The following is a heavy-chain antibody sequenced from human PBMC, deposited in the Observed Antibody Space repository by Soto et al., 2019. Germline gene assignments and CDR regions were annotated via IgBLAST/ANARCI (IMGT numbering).Heavy chain of an antibody. CDR1: GYTFSGYH. V-gene: IGHV1-2*04. D-gene: IGHD3-3*01. CDR3: ARDGIGFGY. CDR2: INADPNSGGT. Sequence: QVQLVQSGAEVKKPGASVKVSCKASGYTFSGYHMHWVRQTPGQGHEWMGWINADPNSGGTKYAQKFEGWVTMTRDTSISTFYMELRRRRSDATAIYYWARDGIGFGYWGQGTLVTVSS. J-gene: IGHJ4*02.